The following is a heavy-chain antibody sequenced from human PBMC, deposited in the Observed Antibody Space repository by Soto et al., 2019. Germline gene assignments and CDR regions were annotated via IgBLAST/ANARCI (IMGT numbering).Heavy chain of an antibody. D-gene: IGHD6-19*01. Sequence: EVQLLESGGGLVQPGGSLRLSCAASGFTFSTFAIAGAPKAPGRGLGGASPFGSKGESTYYADSVKGGFTISRDNSKNSLYLQMNSLRAEDTAVYYCAKDLIYGYNSGRPFDSWGQGTLVTVSS. CDR3: AKDLIYGYNSGRPFDS. V-gene: IGHV3-23*01. CDR1: GFTFSTFA. J-gene: IGHJ4*02. CDR2: FGSKGEST.